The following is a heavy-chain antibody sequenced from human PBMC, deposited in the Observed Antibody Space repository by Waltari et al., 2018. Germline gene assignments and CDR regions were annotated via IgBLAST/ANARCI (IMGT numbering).Heavy chain of an antibody. V-gene: IGHV1-2*06. CDR2: INPKGGDA. CDR1: GYTFTKYY. CDR3: ATANILGIGTFDY. J-gene: IGHJ4*02. Sequence: QVKLVQSGAEVKKPGASVRVSCKASGYTFTKYYIHWVRQAPGQGLEWMGRINPKGGDANDTQPFQGRVIMTRDTSINTAYLEVTGLTSDDTAIFYCATANILGIGTFDYWGQGTLVSVSS. D-gene: IGHD1-1*01.